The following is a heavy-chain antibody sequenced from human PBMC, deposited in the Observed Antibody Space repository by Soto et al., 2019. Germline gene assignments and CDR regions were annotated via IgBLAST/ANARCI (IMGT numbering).Heavy chain of an antibody. CDR2: ISGSDNIT. CDR1: GFTFSSYA. Sequence: GGPLRLSCAASGFTFSSYAMSWVRQAPGKGLEWVSAISGSDNITYYADSVKGRFTISRDKSKNTLYLQMNSLRADDTAVYYCAPMGVWGQGTTVTVSS. J-gene: IGHJ6*02. CDR3: APMGV. V-gene: IGHV3-23*01.